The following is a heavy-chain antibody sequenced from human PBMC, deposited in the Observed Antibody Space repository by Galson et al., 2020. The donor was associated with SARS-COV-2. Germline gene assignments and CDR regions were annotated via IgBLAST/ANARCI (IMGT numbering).Heavy chain of an antibody. J-gene: IGHJ5*02. CDR3: GTTLSYCSGGSCYPNWFDP. CDR1: GYTLTELS. D-gene: IGHD2-15*01. CDR2: FDPDDGET. Sequence: ASVKVSCKVSGYTLTELSMHWVRQAPGKGLEWMGGFDPDDGETIYAQKFQGRVTMTEDTSTDTAYLELSSLRAEDTAVYYCGTTLSYCSGGSCYPNWFDPWGQGTLVTGSS. V-gene: IGHV1-24*01.